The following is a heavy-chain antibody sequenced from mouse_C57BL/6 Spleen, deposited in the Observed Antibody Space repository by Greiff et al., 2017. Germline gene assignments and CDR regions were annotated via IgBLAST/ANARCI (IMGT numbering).Heavy chain of an antibody. J-gene: IGHJ1*03. CDR1: GYTFTDYY. D-gene: IGHD1-1*01. Sequence: VQLVESGAELVRPGASVKLSCKASGYTFTDYYINWVKQRPGQGLEWIARIYPGSGNTYYNEKFKGKATLTAEKSSSTAYMQLSSLTSEDSAVYFCALITTVSSYWYFDVWGTGTTVTVSS. CDR2: IYPGSGNT. CDR3: ALITTVSSYWYFDV. V-gene: IGHV1-76*01.